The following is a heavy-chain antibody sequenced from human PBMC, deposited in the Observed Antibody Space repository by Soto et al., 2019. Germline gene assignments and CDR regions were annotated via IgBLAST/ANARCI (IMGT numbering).Heavy chain of an antibody. CDR2: INAGNGNT. V-gene: IGHV1-3*01. Sequence: ASVKVSCKASGYTFTSYAMHWVRQAPGQRLEWMGWINAGNGNTKYSQKFQGRVTITRDTSASTAYMELSSLRSEDTAVYYCARGLIVVVPAAIWFDPWGQGTLVTVSS. D-gene: IGHD2-2*01. J-gene: IGHJ5*02. CDR3: ARGLIVVVPAAIWFDP. CDR1: GYTFTSYA.